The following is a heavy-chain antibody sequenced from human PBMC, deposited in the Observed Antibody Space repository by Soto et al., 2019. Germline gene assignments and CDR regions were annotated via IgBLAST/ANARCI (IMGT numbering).Heavy chain of an antibody. CDR3: AIPHDYGDYQDY. J-gene: IGHJ4*02. CDR1: GFTFSSYA. CDR2: ISYDRSNK. D-gene: IGHD4-17*01. V-gene: IGHV3-30-3*01. Sequence: QVQLVESGGGVVQPGRSLRLSCAASGFTFSSYAMHWVRQAPGKGLEWVAVISYDRSNKYYADSVKGRFTISRDNSKNTLYLQMNSLRAEDTAVYYCAIPHDYGDYQDYWGQGTLVTVSS.